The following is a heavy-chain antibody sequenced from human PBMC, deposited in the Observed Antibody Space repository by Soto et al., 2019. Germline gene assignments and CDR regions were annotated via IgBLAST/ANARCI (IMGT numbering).Heavy chain of an antibody. CDR1: GFTCSSFG. D-gene: IGHD6-19*01. V-gene: IGHV3-48*02. Sequence: EVQLVESGGGLLQPGGSLRLSCVVSGFTCSSFGMNWVRQAPGKGLEWISYISGSSGTIYYVDSVKGRFTISRDNAKNSLYLQMNGLRDEDTAVYYCARGGYSTAWSVNYWGQGTLVPVSS. CDR2: ISGSSGTI. CDR3: ARGGYSTAWSVNY. J-gene: IGHJ4*02.